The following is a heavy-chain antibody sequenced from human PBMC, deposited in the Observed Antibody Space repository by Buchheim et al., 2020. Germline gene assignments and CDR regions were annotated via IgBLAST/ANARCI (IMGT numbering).Heavy chain of an antibody. V-gene: IGHV4-4*02. CDR2: RYKNGSY. Sequence: QVQLQESGPGLVRPSGTLSLTCGVSGDSISNGHWWNWVRQSPGKGFEWIGERYKNGSYNYNPSLKSRVSMSLDQSKNEISLELRSVTAEDTAVYYCARSDWRYQLLRKGRFDSWG. D-gene: IGHD2-21*01. J-gene: IGHJ5*01. CDR1: GDSISNGHW. CDR3: ARSDWRYQLLRKGRFDS.